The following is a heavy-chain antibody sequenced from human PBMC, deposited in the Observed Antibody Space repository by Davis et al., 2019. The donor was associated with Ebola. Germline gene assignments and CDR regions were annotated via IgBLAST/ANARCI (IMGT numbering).Heavy chain of an antibody. CDR3: ARASVTTFSTDY. Sequence: AASVKVSCKASGYTFSSYDINWVRQATGQGLVWIGWMNPKSGNTGYAQKFQGRVTMTRNTSTSTAYMELSSLRSEDTAVYYCARASVTTFSTDYWGQGTLLTVSS. CDR1: GYTFSSYD. CDR2: MNPKSGNT. J-gene: IGHJ4*02. V-gene: IGHV1-8*01. D-gene: IGHD4-17*01.